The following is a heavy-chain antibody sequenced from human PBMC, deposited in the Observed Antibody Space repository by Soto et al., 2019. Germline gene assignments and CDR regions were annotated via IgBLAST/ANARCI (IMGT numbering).Heavy chain of an antibody. CDR1: GGSISSSSYY. CDR2: IYYSGST. Sequence: QLQLQESGPGLVKPSETLSLTCTVSGGSISSSSYYWGWIRQPPGKGLEWIGSIYYSGSTYYNPSLKSRVTISVDTSKNQFSLKLSSVTAADTAVYYCARGGDKEQLGDFDLWGRGTLVTVSS. V-gene: IGHV4-39*01. D-gene: IGHD6-6*01. J-gene: IGHJ2*01. CDR3: ARGGDKEQLGDFDL.